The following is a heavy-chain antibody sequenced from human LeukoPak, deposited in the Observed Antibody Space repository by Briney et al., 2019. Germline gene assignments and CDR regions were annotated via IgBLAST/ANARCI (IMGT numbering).Heavy chain of an antibody. CDR2: ISFSGANS. Sequence: GGSLRLSCAASGFTFSDSAMTWVRQAPGKGLDWVSLISFSGANSYYADSVKGRFTISRDNSKDTLFLQMNSLRAEDTAVYYCARVWFGESGWFDPWGQGTLVTVSS. CDR3: ARVWFGESGWFDP. J-gene: IGHJ5*02. D-gene: IGHD3-10*01. CDR1: GFTFSDSA. V-gene: IGHV3-23*01.